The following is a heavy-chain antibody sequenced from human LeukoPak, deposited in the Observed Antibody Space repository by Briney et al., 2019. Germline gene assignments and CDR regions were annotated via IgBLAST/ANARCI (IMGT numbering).Heavy chain of an antibody. J-gene: IGHJ4*02. D-gene: IGHD6-13*01. V-gene: IGHV4-4*02. CDR2: IYHSGST. Sequence: SETLSLTCAVSGGSISSSNWWSWVRQPPGKGLEWIGEIYHSGSTNYNPSLKSRVTISVDKSKNQFSLKLSSVTAADTAVYYCARDTPGGAAGAFGYCGQGTLIIGSS. CDR3: ARDTPGGAAGAFGY. CDR1: GGSISSSNW.